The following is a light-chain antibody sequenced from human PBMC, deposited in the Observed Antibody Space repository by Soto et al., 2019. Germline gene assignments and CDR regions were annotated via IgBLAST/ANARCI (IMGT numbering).Light chain of an antibody. CDR1: QTISTC. CDR3: QQGFSYPWT. CDR2: GAS. Sequence: DIQMTQSPSSLSASVGDRVTITCRARQTISTCLNWYQKRPGKAPRLLIYGASTLQSGVPSRFNGSGSGTEFTLTIGSLQLEDFAIYSCQQGFSYPWTFGQGTKVEIK. V-gene: IGKV1-39*01. J-gene: IGKJ1*01.